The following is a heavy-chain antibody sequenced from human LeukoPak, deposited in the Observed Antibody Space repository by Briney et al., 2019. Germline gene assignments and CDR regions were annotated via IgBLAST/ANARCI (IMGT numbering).Heavy chain of an antibody. CDR1: GFTISSNY. D-gene: IGHD3-16*01. CDR2: IYSGGST. V-gene: IGHV3-53*01. J-gene: IGHJ4*02. CDR3: ARRGGGKYFDY. Sequence: GGSXRXSXAXXGFTISSNYMSWGREAPGKGLEWVSVIYSGGSTYYADSVKPRFTISRHNSKNTLYLQMNSLRAEDTAVYYCARRGGGKYFDYWGQGTLVTVSS.